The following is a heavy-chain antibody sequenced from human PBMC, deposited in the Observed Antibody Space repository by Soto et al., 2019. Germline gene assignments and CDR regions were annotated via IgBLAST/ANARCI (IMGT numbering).Heavy chain of an antibody. Sequence: QVQLVQSGAEVKKPGASVKVSCKASGYTFTSYGISWVRQAPGQGLEWMGWISAYNGNTNYAQKLQGRVTMTTDTSTSTAYMELRSLRSDDTAVYYCATYCSGGSCQEAYAFDIWGQGTMVTVSS. J-gene: IGHJ3*02. V-gene: IGHV1-18*01. D-gene: IGHD2-15*01. CDR3: ATYCSGGSCQEAYAFDI. CDR2: ISAYNGNT. CDR1: GYTFTSYG.